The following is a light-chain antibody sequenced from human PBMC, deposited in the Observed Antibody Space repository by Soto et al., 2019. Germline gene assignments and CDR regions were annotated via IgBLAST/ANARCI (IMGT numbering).Light chain of an antibody. V-gene: IGKV3-11*01. Sequence: EIVLTQSPATLSLSPGERATLSCRASQSVTSYLAWYQQKPGQAPRLLIYDVSNRASGIPARFSGSGSETDFTLTISSLEPEDFEVSYCQQRSDWPLTFGQGTRLEIK. CDR2: DVS. CDR3: QQRSDWPLT. J-gene: IGKJ5*01. CDR1: QSVTSY.